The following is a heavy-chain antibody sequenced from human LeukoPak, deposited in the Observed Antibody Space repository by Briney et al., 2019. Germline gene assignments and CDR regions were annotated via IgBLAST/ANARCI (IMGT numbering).Heavy chain of an antibody. D-gene: IGHD1-1*01. CDR3: ARDRANGAFDI. CDR1: GGSISSYY. J-gene: IGHJ3*02. Sequence: SETLSLTCTVSGGSISSYYWSWIRQPPGKGLEWIGYIYYSGSTNYNPSLKSRVTISVDTSKKQFSLKLSSVSVADTAVYYCARDRANGAFDIWGQGTMVTVS. V-gene: IGHV4-59*12. CDR2: IYYSGST.